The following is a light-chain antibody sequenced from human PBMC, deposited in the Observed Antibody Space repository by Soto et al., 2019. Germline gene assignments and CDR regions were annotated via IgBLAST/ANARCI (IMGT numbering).Light chain of an antibody. J-gene: IGKJ2*01. V-gene: IGKV3-20*01. CDR1: QSVSSGY. CDR2: GAT. CDR3: QQYDSSPRT. Sequence: SVLTQSPGTLSLSLGERATLSCRASQSVSSGYLAWYQQKPGQAPRLLIYGATSRAAGIPDRFSGSGSGTDFTLTISRLEPEDFAVYYCQQYDSSPRTFGQGTKLEIK.